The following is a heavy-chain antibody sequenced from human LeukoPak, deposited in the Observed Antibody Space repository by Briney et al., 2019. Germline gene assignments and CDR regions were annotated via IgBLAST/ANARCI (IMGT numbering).Heavy chain of an antibody. V-gene: IGHV4-39*07. Sequence: SETLSLTCTVSGGSISSYYWSWIRQPPGKGLEWIGSIYYSGSTYYNPSLKSRVTISVDTSKNQFSLKLSSVTAADTAVYYCARDGGSSDYWGQGTLVTVSS. D-gene: IGHD3-16*01. CDR2: IYYSGST. CDR1: GGSISSYY. J-gene: IGHJ4*02. CDR3: ARDGGSSDY.